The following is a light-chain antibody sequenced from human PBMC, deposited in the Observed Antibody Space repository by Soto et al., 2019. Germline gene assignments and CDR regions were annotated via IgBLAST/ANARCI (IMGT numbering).Light chain of an antibody. CDR1: QSVSSY. Sequence: EIVLTQSPATLSLSPGERATLSCRASQSVSSYLAWYQQKPGQAPRLLIYDASNSATGIPARFSGSGSGTDFTLTIRSLEPEDFAVYYCQKRSNWLTFGGGTKVEIK. CDR3: QKRSNWLT. CDR2: DAS. V-gene: IGKV3-11*01. J-gene: IGKJ4*01.